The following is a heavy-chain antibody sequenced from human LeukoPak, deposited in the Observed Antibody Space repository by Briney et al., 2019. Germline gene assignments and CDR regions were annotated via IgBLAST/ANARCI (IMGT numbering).Heavy chain of an antibody. CDR1: GFTLSSYG. CDR2: IWYDGSNK. CDR3: ARDRYSSVVVPVIDY. D-gene: IGHD2-2*01. Sequence: QPGGSLRLSCAASGFTLSSYGMHWVRQAPGKGLEWVAVIWYDGSNKYYADSVKGRFTISRDNSKNTLYLQMNSLRAEDTAVYYCARDRYSSVVVPVIDYWGQGTLVTVSS. J-gene: IGHJ4*02. V-gene: IGHV3-33*01.